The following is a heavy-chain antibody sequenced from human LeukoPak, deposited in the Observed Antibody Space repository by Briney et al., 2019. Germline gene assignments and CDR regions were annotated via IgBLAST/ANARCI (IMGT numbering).Heavy chain of an antibody. CDR1: GGSISNYY. Sequence: SETLSLTCTVSGGSISNYYWSWIRQPPGKGLEWIGYIYYSGSTNYNPSLKSRVTISVDTSKNQFSLKLYSVTAADTAVYYCARDPSIYGGYGYYFDYWGQGTLVTVSS. CDR2: IYYSGST. J-gene: IGHJ4*02. CDR3: ARDPSIYGGYGYYFDY. V-gene: IGHV4-59*01. D-gene: IGHD5-12*01.